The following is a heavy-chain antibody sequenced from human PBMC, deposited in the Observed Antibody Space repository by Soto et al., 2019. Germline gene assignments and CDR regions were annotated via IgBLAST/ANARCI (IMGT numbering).Heavy chain of an antibody. CDR1: GGTFNNYA. CDR3: AREVEVHTPVFGF. V-gene: IGHV1-69*01. D-gene: IGHD2-2*01. Sequence: QVQLVQSGAEVKRPGSSVKVSCKASGGTFNNYAINWVRQAPGQGLEWMGDISPMFGKANYAQKCQGRVKITADASTATAYLQLSSLRSEDTALYYCAREVEVHTPVFGFWGQGSRVTVSS. CDR2: ISPMFGKA. J-gene: IGHJ4*02.